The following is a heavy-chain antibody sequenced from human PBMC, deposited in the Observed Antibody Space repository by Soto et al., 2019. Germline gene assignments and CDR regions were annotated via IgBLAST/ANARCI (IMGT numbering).Heavy chain of an antibody. Sequence: ASVKVSCKASGYTFTSYAMHWVRQAPGQRLEWMGWINAGNGNTKYSQKFQGRVTITGDTSASTAYMELSSLRSEDTAVYYCAREVEDIVGLAYYYYMDVWGKGTTVTVSS. CDR2: INAGNGNT. V-gene: IGHV1-3*01. CDR3: AREVEDIVGLAYYYYMDV. CDR1: GYTFTSYA. J-gene: IGHJ6*03. D-gene: IGHD2-15*01.